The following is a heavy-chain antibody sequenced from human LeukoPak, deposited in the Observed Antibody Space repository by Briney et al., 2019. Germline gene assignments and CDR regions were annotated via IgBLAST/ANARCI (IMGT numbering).Heavy chain of an antibody. CDR3: VRSPGWLSGYYRWYFDY. D-gene: IGHD3-9*01. CDR2: IYSSGST. V-gene: IGHV4-39*01. CDR1: GVSISSSYW. J-gene: IGHJ4*02. Sequence: ETLSLTCAVSGVSISSSYWWSWVRQPPGKGLEWIGSIYSSGSTYYNPSLKSRVTISVDTSKNQFSLKLSSVTAADTAVYYCVRSPGWLSGYYRWYFDYWGQGTLVTVSS.